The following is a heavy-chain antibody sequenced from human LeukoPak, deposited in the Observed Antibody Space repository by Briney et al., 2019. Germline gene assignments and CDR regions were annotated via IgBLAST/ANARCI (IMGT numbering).Heavy chain of an antibody. CDR2: INSDESST. V-gene: IGHV3-74*01. CDR1: GFTFSSYW. J-gene: IGHJ4*02. Sequence: GGPLRLSCAASGFTFSSYWMHWVRQAPGKGLVWVSRINSDESSTSYADSVKGRFTISRDNAKNTLSLQMNSLRAEDTAVYYCARSKWGSGTQLFDYWGQGTLVTVSS. CDR3: ARSKWGSGTQLFDY. D-gene: IGHD1-26*01.